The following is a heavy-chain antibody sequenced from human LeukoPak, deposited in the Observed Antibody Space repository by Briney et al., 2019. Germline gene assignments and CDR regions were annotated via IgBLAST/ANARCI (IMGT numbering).Heavy chain of an antibody. V-gene: IGHV4-34*01. CDR1: GGSFSDYF. CDR3: ARLYYYYYYMDV. J-gene: IGHJ6*03. Sequence: PSETLSLTCAVYGGSFSDYFWTWICQPPGKGLEWIGESNPSGSTNYNPSLESRVTISVDTSKNQFSLKLSSVTAADTAVYYCARLYYYYYYMDVWGKGTTVTISS. CDR2: SNPSGST.